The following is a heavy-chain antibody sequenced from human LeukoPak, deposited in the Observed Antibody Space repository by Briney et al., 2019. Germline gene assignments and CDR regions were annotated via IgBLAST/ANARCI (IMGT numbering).Heavy chain of an antibody. CDR2: ISHTEGT. V-gene: IGHV4-34*01. Sequence: SETLSLTCGVFGVSINDYYWSWIRQSPGKGLEWIGEISHTEGTRYNPSLESRVTMSVGTSENQLSLKLIFVTAADTAVYYCARIRCGHSGSVCYNHWGLGTLVTASS. CDR1: GVSINDYY. J-gene: IGHJ4*02. D-gene: IGHD3-9*01. CDR3: ARIRCGHSGSVCYNH.